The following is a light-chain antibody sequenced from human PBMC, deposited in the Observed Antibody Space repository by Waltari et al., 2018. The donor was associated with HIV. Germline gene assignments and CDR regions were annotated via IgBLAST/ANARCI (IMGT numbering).Light chain of an antibody. Sequence: IEMTQSPATLSVSPGERATLSCRASQSVISDLVWYQQKPGQAPRLLIYDASTRATVIPDRFSGSGSGTEFTLTISSLQSEDSAVYFCQQYNTWPVTFGQGTKLEIK. CDR1: QSVISD. V-gene: IGKV3-15*01. CDR2: DAS. J-gene: IGKJ2*01. CDR3: QQYNTWPVT.